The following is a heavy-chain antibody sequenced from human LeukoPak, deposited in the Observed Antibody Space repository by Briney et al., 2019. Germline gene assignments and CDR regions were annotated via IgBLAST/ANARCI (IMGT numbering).Heavy chain of an antibody. CDR1: GFTFSSYE. V-gene: IGHV3-48*03. D-gene: IGHD4-17*01. CDR3: ARGYGDYGGWFDP. J-gene: IGHJ5*02. CDR2: ISSSGSTI. Sequence: PGGSLRLSCAASGFTFSSYEMNWVRQAPGKGLEWVSYISSSGSTIYYADSVKGRFTISRDNAKNSLYLQMNSLRAEDTAVYYCARGYGDYGGWFDPWGQGTLVTVSS.